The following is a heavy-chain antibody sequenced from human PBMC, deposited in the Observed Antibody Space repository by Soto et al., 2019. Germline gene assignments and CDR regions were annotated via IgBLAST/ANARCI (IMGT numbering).Heavy chain of an antibody. J-gene: IGHJ3*02. CDR3: ARMGYSSSWFPDAFDI. V-gene: IGHV4-59*01. CDR2: IYYSGST. CDR1: GGSISSYY. D-gene: IGHD6-13*01. Sequence: PSETLSLTCTVSGGSISSYYWSWTRQPPGKGLEWIGYIYYSGSTNYNPSLKSRVTISVDTSKNQFSLRLSSVTAADTAVYYCARMGYSSSWFPDAFDIWGQGTMVTVSS.